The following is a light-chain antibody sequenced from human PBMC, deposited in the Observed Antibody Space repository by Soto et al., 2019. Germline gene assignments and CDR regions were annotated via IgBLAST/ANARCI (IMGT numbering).Light chain of an antibody. Sequence: QSALTQPRSVSGSPGQSVTSSCTGTSSDVGGYNYVSWYQQHPGQAPKLMVYDVTKRPSGVADRFSCSKSGNTASLTISGLQSGDEADYSCCSYAGSYYVFSTGTKLTVL. CDR1: SSDVGGYNY. CDR2: DVT. V-gene: IGLV2-11*02. CDR3: CSYAGSYYV. J-gene: IGLJ1*01.